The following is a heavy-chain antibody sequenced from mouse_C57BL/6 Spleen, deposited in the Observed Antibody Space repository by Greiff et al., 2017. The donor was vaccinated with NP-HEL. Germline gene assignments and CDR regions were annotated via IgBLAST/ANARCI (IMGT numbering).Heavy chain of an antibody. Sequence: EVKLVESGDGLVQPKGSLKLSCAASGFSFNTYAMNWVRQAPGKGLEWVARIRRKSNNYATYYADSVKDRFTISRDDSESMLYLQMNNLKTEDTAMYYCVRHVGGYLDDWGQGTTLTVSS. J-gene: IGHJ2*01. CDR3: VRHVGGYLDD. CDR1: GFSFNTYA. V-gene: IGHV10-1*01. CDR2: IRRKSNNYAT.